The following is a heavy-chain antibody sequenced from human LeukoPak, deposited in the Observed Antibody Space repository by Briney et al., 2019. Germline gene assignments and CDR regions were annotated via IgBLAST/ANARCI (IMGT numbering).Heavy chain of an antibody. CDR3: ARDSTFRGTGPNV. V-gene: IGHV3-74*01. CDR2: INSDGSGT. J-gene: IGHJ3*01. Sequence: GGSLRLSCAVSGFTLCNYWMHWVPHAPGKGLVWVSRINSDGSGTNYADSVKSRFTISRDNAKNTLSLQVNSMRAEDTAVDYCARDSTFRGTGPNVWGQGTMVIVSS. CDR1: GFTLCNYW. D-gene: IGHD2-8*02.